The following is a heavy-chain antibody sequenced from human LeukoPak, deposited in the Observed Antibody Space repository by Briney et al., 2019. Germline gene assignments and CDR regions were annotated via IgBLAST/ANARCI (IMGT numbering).Heavy chain of an antibody. D-gene: IGHD2-2*01. CDR3: ATDVIPAAFDY. CDR1: GYTFTSYY. V-gene: IGHV1-46*01. Sequence: ASVKVSCKASGYTFTSYYMHWVRQAPGQGLEWMGIINPSGGSTSYAQKFQGRVTMTRDTSTSTVYMELSSLRSEDTAVYYCATDVIPAAFDYWGQGTLVTVSS. J-gene: IGHJ4*02. CDR2: INPSGGST.